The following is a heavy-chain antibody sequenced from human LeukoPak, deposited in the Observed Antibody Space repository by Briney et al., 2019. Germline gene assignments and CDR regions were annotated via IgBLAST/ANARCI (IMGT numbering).Heavy chain of an antibody. V-gene: IGHV4-59*01. J-gene: IGHJ4*02. CDR2: IYYSGST. D-gene: IGHD3-3*01. Sequence: SETLSLTCTVSGGSISSYYWSWIRQPPGTGLEWIGYIYYSGSTNYNPSLKRRVTISVDTSKNQFSLKLSSVTAADTAVYYCARSLGYDFWSGWFYWGQGTLVTVSS. CDR3: ARSLGYDFWSGWFY. CDR1: GGSISSYY.